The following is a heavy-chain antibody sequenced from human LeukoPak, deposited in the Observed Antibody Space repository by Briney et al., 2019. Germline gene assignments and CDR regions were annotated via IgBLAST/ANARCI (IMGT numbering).Heavy chain of an antibody. CDR3: TRTEEVGATPFDF. Sequence: GGSLRLSCAASRFTFSDSAMHWVRQASGKGLEWVVRIRSKANSYATAYAASVKGRFTISRDDSKNAAYLQMNSLKTEDTAVYYCTRTEEVGATPFDFWGQGILVTVSS. D-gene: IGHD1-26*01. J-gene: IGHJ4*02. V-gene: IGHV3-73*01. CDR2: IRSKANSYAT. CDR1: RFTFSDSA.